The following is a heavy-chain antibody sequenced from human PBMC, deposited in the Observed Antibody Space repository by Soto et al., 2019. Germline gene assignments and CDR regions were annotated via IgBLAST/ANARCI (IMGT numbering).Heavy chain of an antibody. CDR2: ITPTDTDT. J-gene: IGHJ6*02. Sequence: QVHLVESGGGSVKPGGSLRLSCAAAGFTFSDHYMSWIRQAPGKGLEWVSYITPTDTDTDYADSVKGRFTISRDNARNSLYLQMNSLRAEDTAVYYCTRGHRSMDVWGQGTAVTVSS. V-gene: IGHV3-11*06. CDR3: TRGHRSMDV. CDR1: GFTFSDHY.